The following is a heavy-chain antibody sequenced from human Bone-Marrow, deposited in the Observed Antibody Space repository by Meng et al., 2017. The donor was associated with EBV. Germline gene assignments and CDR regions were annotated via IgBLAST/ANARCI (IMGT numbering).Heavy chain of an antibody. V-gene: IGHV1-69*01. D-gene: IGHD4-23*01. J-gene: IGHJ4*02. CDR1: GGTFSSYA. CDR2: IIPIFGTA. Sequence: QVQRLESGVGVHKPGSSGQCSCKASGGTFSSYAISWGRQAPGQGLEWMGGIIPIFGTANYAQKFQGRVTITADESTSTAYMELSSLRSEDTDVYYCAREQLEGTVATNRPFDYWGQGTLVTVSS. CDR3: AREQLEGTVATNRPFDY.